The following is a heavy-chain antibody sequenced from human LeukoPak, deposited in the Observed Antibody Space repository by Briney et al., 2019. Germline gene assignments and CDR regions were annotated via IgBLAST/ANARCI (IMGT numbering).Heavy chain of an antibody. Sequence: SETLSLTCTVSGGSISSYYWSWIRQPPGKGLEWIGYIYYSGSTNYNPSLKSRVTISVDTSKNQFSLKLSSVTAADTAVYYCARDLGQASTSGAFDYWGQGTLVTVSS. V-gene: IGHV4-59*01. CDR2: IYYSGST. D-gene: IGHD3-10*01. CDR3: ARDLGQASTSGAFDY. CDR1: GGSISSYY. J-gene: IGHJ4*02.